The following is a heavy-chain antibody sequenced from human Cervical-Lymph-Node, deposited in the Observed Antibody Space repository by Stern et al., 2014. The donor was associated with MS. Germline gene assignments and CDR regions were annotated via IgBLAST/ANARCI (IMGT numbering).Heavy chain of an antibody. J-gene: IGHJ4*02. CDR3: ARDTSSPERSDW. CDR1: GFTVSRDY. Sequence: EVQLVESGGGVIQPGGSLRLSCTASGFTVSRDYMTWVRQAPGKGLEWVSLITNVGSTVYTDSVKGRFTISRDDSKNTVYLHMTSLRAEDTAMYYCARDTSSPERSDWWGQGTLVTVSS. D-gene: IGHD1-1*01. V-gene: IGHV3-53*01. CDR2: ITNVGST.